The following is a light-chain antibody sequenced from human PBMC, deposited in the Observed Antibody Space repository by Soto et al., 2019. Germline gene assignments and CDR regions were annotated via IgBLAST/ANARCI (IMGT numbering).Light chain of an antibody. Sequence: QSALTQPPSASGSPGQSVTISCTGTSSDLGGYNYVSWYQQHPGKAPKLIIYEVTKRPSGVTDRFSGSKSGNTASLTVSGLQAEDEDDYYCSSYAGSNSYVFGTGTKLTVL. CDR2: EVT. CDR1: SSDLGGYNY. J-gene: IGLJ1*01. V-gene: IGLV2-8*01. CDR3: SSYAGSNSYV.